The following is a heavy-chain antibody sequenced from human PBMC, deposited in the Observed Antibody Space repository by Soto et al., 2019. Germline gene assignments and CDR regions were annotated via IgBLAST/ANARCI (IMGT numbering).Heavy chain of an antibody. CDR1: GFTFSSYG. D-gene: IGHD4-17*01. Sequence: GGSLRLSCAASGFTFSSYGMHWVRQAPGKGLEWVAVISYDGSNKYYADSVKGRFTISRDNSKNTLYLQMNSLRAEDTAVYYCANGGDPKSYGDYATGGYYYMDVWGKGTTVTVSS. J-gene: IGHJ6*03. CDR2: ISYDGSNK. CDR3: ANGGDPKSYGDYATGGYYYMDV. V-gene: IGHV3-30*18.